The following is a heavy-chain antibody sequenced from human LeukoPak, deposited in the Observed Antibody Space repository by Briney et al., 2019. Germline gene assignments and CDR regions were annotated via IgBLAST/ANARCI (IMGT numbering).Heavy chain of an antibody. Sequence: PSETLSLTCTVSGGSISSYYWSWIRQPAGKGLEWIGRIYTSGSTNYNPSLKSRVTMSVDTSKSKFSLKLSSVTAADTAVYYCARDGGYSYGLIPDYWGQGTLVTVSS. D-gene: IGHD5-18*01. CDR3: ARDGGYSYGLIPDY. CDR1: GGSISSYY. J-gene: IGHJ4*02. CDR2: IYTSGST. V-gene: IGHV4-4*07.